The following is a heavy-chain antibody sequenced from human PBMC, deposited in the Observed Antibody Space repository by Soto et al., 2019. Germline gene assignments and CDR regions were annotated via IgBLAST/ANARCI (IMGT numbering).Heavy chain of an antibody. J-gene: IGHJ6*01. CDR3: VRDHSTGIVMVGGDDNYSGMDV. CDR1: RLSFDCYP. V-gene: IGHV3-9*01. CDR2: DRWNRDTV. Sequence: DGTLRRSGSARRLSFDCYPMHCVRQGQGRGLAWGSGDRWNRDTVGYAASVKGRFSISRDNAKDALYLQMNSLRPEDTALYFCVRDHSTGIVMVGGDDNYSGMDVWGKGT. D-gene: IGHD3-10*01.